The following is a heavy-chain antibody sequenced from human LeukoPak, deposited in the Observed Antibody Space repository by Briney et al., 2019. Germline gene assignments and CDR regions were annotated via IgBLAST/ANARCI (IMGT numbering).Heavy chain of an antibody. V-gene: IGHV1-46*01. CDR3: ARDSSSSFLIVP. D-gene: IGHD2-2*01. CDR2: INPSGGST. Sequence: ASVKVSCKSSGYTFTCYFMHWVRQAPGQGLEWMGIINPSGGSTTYAQKFQGRVTMTRDTATSTDYMELSSLRSEDTAVYYCARDSSSSFLIVPWGQGTLVTVSS. J-gene: IGHJ5*02. CDR1: GYTFTCYF.